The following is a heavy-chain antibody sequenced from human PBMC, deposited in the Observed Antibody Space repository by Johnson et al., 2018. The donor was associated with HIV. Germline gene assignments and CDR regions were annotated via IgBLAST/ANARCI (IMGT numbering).Heavy chain of an antibody. Sequence: QEQLVESGGGLVQPGRSLRLSCAASGFTFSSYGMHWVRQAPGKGLEWVAVIWYDGSNKYYADSVKGRFTISRDTSKNMLYLQMNSLRPEDTAVYYCTRGSFTDDAFDVWGLGTMVTVSS. CDR1: GFTFSSYG. CDR3: TRGSFTDDAFDV. D-gene: IGHD1-26*01. V-gene: IGHV3-33*08. CDR2: IWYDGSNK. J-gene: IGHJ3*01.